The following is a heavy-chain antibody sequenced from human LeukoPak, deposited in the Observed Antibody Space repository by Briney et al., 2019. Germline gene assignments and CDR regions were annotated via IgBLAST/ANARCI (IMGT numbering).Heavy chain of an antibody. CDR3: ARIFYDSGAYYSDY. J-gene: IGHJ4*02. Sequence: GGSLRLSCTASGFTFNNYGMHWVRQAPGKGLEWVSCISSSSTYIHYADSVKGRFTISRDDAKNSLYLQLNSLRVEDTAVYYCARIFYDSGAYYSDYWGQGTLLTVSS. D-gene: IGHD3-22*01. CDR2: ISSSSTYI. CDR1: GFTFNNYG. V-gene: IGHV3-21*01.